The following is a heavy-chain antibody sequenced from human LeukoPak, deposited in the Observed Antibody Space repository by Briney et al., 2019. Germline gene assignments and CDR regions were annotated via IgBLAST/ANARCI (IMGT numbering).Heavy chain of an antibody. CDR3: AKARSIAVAGTFDY. V-gene: IGHV3-9*01. Sequence: GGSLRLSCAAYGFTFDDYAMHWVRQAPGKGLEWVSGISWNSGSKGYADSVKGRFNISRDNAKNSLYLQMNSLRAEDTVVYYCAKARSIAVAGTFDYWGQGSLVSVCS. CDR1: GFTFDDYA. D-gene: IGHD6-19*01. CDR2: ISWNSGSK. J-gene: IGHJ4*02.